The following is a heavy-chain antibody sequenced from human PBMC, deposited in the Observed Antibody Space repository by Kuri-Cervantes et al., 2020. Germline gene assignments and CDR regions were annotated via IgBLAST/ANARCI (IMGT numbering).Heavy chain of an antibody. J-gene: IGHJ3*02. D-gene: IGHD3-22*01. V-gene: IGHV1-2*04. CDR2: INPNSGTT. Sequence: ASVKVSCKASAYTFTTYYIYWVRQAPGQGLEWMGIINPNSGTTNYAQRFQGWDTITRDTSINTAYMERNRLRSDDTAVYYCATAVHYYCDTSGPDAFDIWGQGTMVTVSS. CDR1: AYTFTTYY. CDR3: ATAVHYYCDTSGPDAFDI.